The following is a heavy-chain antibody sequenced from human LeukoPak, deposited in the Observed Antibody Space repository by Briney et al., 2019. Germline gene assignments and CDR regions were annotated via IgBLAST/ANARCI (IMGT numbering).Heavy chain of an antibody. J-gene: IGHJ3*02. V-gene: IGHV1-18*01. CDR1: GYTFTSYG. CDR3: ARDLRSVYCDSSGYYYLDAFDT. D-gene: IGHD3-22*01. CDR2: ISAYNGNT. Sequence: GASVKVSCKASGYTFTSYGISWVRQAPGQGLEWMGWISAYNGNTNYAQKLQGRVTMTTDTSTSTAYMELRSLRSDDTAVYYCARDLRSVYCDSSGYYYLDAFDTWGQGTMVTVSS.